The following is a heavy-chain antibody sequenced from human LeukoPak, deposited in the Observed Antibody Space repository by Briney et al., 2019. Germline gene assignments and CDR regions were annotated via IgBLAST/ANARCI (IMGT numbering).Heavy chain of an antibody. Sequence: SETLSLTCTVSGGSISSYYWSWIRQPPGKGLEWIGEINHSGSTNYNPSLKSRVTISVDTSKNQFSLKLSSVTAADTAVYYCARAGWVTVDYFDYWGQGTLVTVSS. CDR1: GGSISSYY. CDR2: INHSGST. J-gene: IGHJ4*02. V-gene: IGHV4-34*01. CDR3: ARAGWVTVDYFDY. D-gene: IGHD4-17*01.